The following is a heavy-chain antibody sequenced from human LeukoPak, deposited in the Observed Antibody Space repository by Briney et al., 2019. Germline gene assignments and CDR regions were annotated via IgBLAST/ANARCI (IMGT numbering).Heavy chain of an antibody. Sequence: HAGGSLRLSCAASGFTFTTYTMHWVRQAPGKGLEWVSSISSSSSTIYYADSVKGRFTISRDNAKNSLYLQMNSLRDEDTAVYYCARDRLWTAMVDYWGQGTLVTVSS. V-gene: IGHV3-48*02. CDR1: GFTFTTYT. J-gene: IGHJ4*02. CDR2: ISSSSSTI. D-gene: IGHD5-18*01. CDR3: ARDRLWTAMVDY.